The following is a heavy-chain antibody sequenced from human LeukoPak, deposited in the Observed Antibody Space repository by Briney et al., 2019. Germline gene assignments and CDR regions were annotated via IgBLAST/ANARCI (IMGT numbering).Heavy chain of an antibody. Sequence: GASVKVSCKASGYTFTGYYMHWVRQAPGQGLEWMGRINPNSGGTNYAQKFQGRVTMTRDTSISTAYMELSRLRSEDTAVYYCARGRLQGHLGGFDYWGQGTLVTVSS. CDR1: GYTFTGYY. D-gene: IGHD5-24*01. V-gene: IGHV1-2*06. J-gene: IGHJ4*02. CDR2: INPNSGGT. CDR3: ARGRLQGHLGGFDY.